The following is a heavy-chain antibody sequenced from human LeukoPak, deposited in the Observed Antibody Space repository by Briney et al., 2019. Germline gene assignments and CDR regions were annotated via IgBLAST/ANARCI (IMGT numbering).Heavy chain of an antibody. CDR3: ARRQGCSSTSCPPDS. CDR2: IFPDDSDT. J-gene: IGHJ4*02. D-gene: IGHD2-2*01. CDR1: GYRFTSYW. Sequence: GESLKISCRGSGYRFTSYWNGWVRQMPGKGLEWRVIIFPDDSDTRYSPSFQGQVTISADKSINTAYLQWSSLKASDTAMYYCARRQGCSSTSCPPDSWGQGTLVTVSS. V-gene: IGHV5-51*01.